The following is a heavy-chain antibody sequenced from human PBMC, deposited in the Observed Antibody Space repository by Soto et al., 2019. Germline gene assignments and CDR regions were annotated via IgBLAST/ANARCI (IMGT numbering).Heavy chain of an antibody. V-gene: IGHV3-23*01. Sequence: GGSLRLSCAASGFTFTSYAMSWVRQAPGKGLEGVPSITGSGGSTFYADSVKGRFTISRDISKNTLYLQMNSLRAEDTAVYYCAKDRHDWNYPYFFDHWGQGTLVTVSS. D-gene: IGHD1-7*01. J-gene: IGHJ4*02. CDR3: AKDRHDWNYPYFFDH. CDR1: GFTFTSYA. CDR2: ITGSGGST.